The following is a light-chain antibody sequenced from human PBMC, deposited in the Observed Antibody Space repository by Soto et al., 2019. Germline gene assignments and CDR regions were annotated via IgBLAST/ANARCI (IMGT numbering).Light chain of an antibody. CDR2: DAS. Sequence: EIVLTQSPATLSLSPGERATLSCRASQTVGRTLAWYQQKRGQAPRLLINDASNRAPGIPGRFSGSGSGTDFTLTISSLEPEDFAAYYCQQSYGWPLTFGGGTKVEIK. CDR3: QQSYGWPLT. J-gene: IGKJ4*01. CDR1: QTVGRT. V-gene: IGKV3-11*01.